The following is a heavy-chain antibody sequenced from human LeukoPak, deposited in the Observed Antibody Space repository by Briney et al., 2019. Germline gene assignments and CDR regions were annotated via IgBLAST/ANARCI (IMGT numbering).Heavy chain of an antibody. J-gene: IGHJ6*02. V-gene: IGHV3-23*01. CDR2: ISGGGDT. CDR1: GFSFTNYA. Sequence: GGSPRLSCAASGFSFTNYAIYWVRQAPGEGLEWVSVISGGGDTTYADSVKGRFTISRDNSRNTVYLQMDSLRADDMAVYYCVRSTGYFYYGMDVWGQGTTVTVS. CDR3: VRSTGYFYYGMDV.